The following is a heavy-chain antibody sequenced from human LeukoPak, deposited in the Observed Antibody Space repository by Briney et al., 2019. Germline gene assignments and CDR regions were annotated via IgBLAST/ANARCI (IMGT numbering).Heavy chain of an antibody. CDR1: GFTLSSYA. CDR2: ISGSGGST. CDR3: AKDHLAAGGRYPDANDY. J-gene: IGHJ4*02. D-gene: IGHD6-13*01. V-gene: IGHV3-23*01. Sequence: GGSLRLPCAASGFTLSSYAMSWVRQAPGKGLEWVSAISGSGGSTYYADSVKGRFTISRDNSKNTLYLQMNSLRAEDTEVYYCAKDHLAAGGRYPDANDYWGQGTVVTVSS.